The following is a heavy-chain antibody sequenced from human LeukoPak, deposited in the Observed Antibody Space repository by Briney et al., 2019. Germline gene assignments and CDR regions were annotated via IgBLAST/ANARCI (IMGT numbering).Heavy chain of an antibody. CDR3: ARVSSLVGAIGV. CDR1: GFSFSIYW. V-gene: IGHV3-7*01. D-gene: IGHD1-26*01. Sequence: PGGSLRLSCAASGFSFSIYWMYWVRQAPGKGLEWVANIKQDGSEKYYVDSVKGRFTISRDSAKNSLYLQMNSLRAEDTAVYYCARVSSLVGAIGVWGRGTLVTVSS. CDR2: IKQDGSEK. J-gene: IGHJ4*02.